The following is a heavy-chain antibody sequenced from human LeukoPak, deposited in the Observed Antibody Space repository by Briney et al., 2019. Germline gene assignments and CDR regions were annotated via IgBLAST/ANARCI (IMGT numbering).Heavy chain of an antibody. Sequence: GGSLRLSCAASGFTFDDYAMHWVRQAPGKGLEWVSGISWNSGSIGYADSVKGRFTISRDNAKNSLYLQMNSLRAEDTALYYCAKSGKVGASSPLDFDYWGQGTLVTVSS. D-gene: IGHD1-26*01. J-gene: IGHJ4*02. CDR1: GFTFDDYA. V-gene: IGHV3-9*01. CDR2: ISWNSGSI. CDR3: AKSGKVGASSPLDFDY.